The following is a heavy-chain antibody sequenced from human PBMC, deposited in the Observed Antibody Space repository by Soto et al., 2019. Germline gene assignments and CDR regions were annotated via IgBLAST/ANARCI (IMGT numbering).Heavy chain of an antibody. Sequence: PGGSLRLSCAASGFTFSSYAMHWVRQAPGKGLEWVAVILYDGSNKYYADSVKGRFTISRDNSKNTLYLQMNSLRAEDTAVYYGARAVASWALHFDYWGQGTLVTVSS. D-gene: IGHD1-26*01. V-gene: IGHV3-30-3*01. CDR1: GFTFSSYA. J-gene: IGHJ4*02. CDR3: ARAVASWALHFDY. CDR2: ILYDGSNK.